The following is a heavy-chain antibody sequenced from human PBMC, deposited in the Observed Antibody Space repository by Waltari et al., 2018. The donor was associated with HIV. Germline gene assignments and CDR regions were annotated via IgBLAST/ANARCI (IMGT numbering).Heavy chain of an antibody. CDR1: GGSISHSNYY. D-gene: IGHD3-9*01. Sequence: QLQLQESGPGLVKPSETLSLTCPVSGGSISHSNYYWGWLRQPPGKGLEWIGSIYYSGSPYYNPSLKSRVTISIDTSKNQFSLKLSSVTAADTAVYYCARHRRNDIGDYWGQGTLVTVSS. CDR3: ARHRRNDIGDY. J-gene: IGHJ4*02. CDR2: IYYSGSP. V-gene: IGHV4-39*01.